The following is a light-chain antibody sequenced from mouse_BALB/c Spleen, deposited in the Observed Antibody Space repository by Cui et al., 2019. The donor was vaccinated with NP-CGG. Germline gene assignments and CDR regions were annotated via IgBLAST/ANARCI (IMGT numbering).Light chain of an antibody. V-gene: IGLV1*01. J-gene: IGLJ1*01. Sequence: QAVVTQESALTTSPGDTLTLPCRSITGAVTTSNYANWVQEKPDHLFTGLIGGTNNRAPGVPARFSGSLIGDKAALTITGAQTEDEAIYFCALWYSNHWVFGGGTKLTVL. CDR3: ALWYSNHWV. CDR2: GTN. CDR1: TGAVTTSNY.